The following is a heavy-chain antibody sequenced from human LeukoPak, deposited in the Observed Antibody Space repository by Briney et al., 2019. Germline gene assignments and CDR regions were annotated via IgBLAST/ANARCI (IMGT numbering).Heavy chain of an antibody. CDR1: GFTFSSYN. J-gene: IGHJ6*03. CDR3: ARVIVFRGYMDV. D-gene: IGHD1-26*01. Sequence: PGGSLRLSCAASGFTFSSYNMNWVRQAPGKGLEWVSSISISSSYIYYADSVKGRFTISRDNAKNSLYLQMNSLRAEDTAVYYCARVIVFRGYMDVWGKGTTVTVSS. V-gene: IGHV3-21*01. CDR2: ISISSSYI.